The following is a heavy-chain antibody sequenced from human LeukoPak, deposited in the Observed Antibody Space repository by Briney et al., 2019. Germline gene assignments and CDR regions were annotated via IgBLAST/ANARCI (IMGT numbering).Heavy chain of an antibody. Sequence: SQTLSLTCAISGDTVSSNRASWTWIRQSPSRGLEWLVRTYYRSKWYNDYAVSLLSLISINSDTSKNQFSLHLNPVNPEDTSFYYCSRPDGASDFDYWGQGTLVTVSS. CDR3: SRPDGASDFDY. J-gene: IGHJ4*02. CDR1: GDTVSSNRAS. D-gene: IGHD5-24*01. CDR2: TYYRSKWYN. V-gene: IGHV6-1*01.